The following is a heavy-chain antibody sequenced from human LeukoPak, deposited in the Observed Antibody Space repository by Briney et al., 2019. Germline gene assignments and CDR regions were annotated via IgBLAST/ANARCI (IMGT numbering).Heavy chain of an antibody. D-gene: IGHD2-15*01. Sequence: GGSLKISCKGSGYSFSIYWIAWVRQMPGKGLEWMGIIYPGDSDTRYSPSFQGQVTISADKSISTAYLQWSSLKASDTAVYYCARLPGYCSGGNCYFDYWGQGTLVTVSS. J-gene: IGHJ4*02. CDR3: ARLPGYCSGGNCYFDY. CDR1: GYSFSIYW. V-gene: IGHV5-51*01. CDR2: IYPGDSDT.